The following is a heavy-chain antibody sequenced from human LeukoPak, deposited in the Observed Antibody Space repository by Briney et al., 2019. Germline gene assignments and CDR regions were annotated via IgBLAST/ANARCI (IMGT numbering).Heavy chain of an antibody. V-gene: IGHV3-11*01. CDR1: GFTFSDYY. CDR2: ISSSGSTI. Sequence: PGGSLRLSCAASGFTFSDYYMSWIRQAPGKGLEWVSYISSSGSTIYYADSVKGRFTISRDNAENSLYLQMNSLRAEDTAVYYCARSQAYYDSSGTPRFDYWGQGTLVTVSS. J-gene: IGHJ4*02. CDR3: ARSQAYYDSSGTPRFDY. D-gene: IGHD3-22*01.